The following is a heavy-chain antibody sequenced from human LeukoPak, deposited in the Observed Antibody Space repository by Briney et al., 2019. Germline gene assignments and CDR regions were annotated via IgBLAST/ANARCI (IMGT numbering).Heavy chain of an antibody. J-gene: IGHJ6*03. Sequence: GGSLRLSCAASGFTFSSYSMNWVRQAPGKGLEWVSSISSSSSYIYYADSVKGRFTISRDNAKNSLYLQMNSLRAEETAVYYCARDLGPYYYYMDVWGKGTTVTVSS. CDR3: ARDLGPYYYYMDV. CDR2: ISSSSSYI. CDR1: GFTFSSYS. V-gene: IGHV3-21*01.